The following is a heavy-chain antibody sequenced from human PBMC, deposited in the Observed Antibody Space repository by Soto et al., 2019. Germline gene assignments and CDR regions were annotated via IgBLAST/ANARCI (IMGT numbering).Heavy chain of an antibody. CDR3: AKTVSSALYTLDS. V-gene: IGHV3-23*01. CDR1: GFTFSSYA. Sequence: PGGSLRLSCAASGFTFSSYAMSWVCQAPGKGLEWVSAISGSGGSTYYADSVKGRFTISRDNSKNTLYLQMNSLRAEDTAVYYCAKTVSSALYTLDSWGQGTMVTVSS. J-gene: IGHJ3*02. D-gene: IGHD6-25*01. CDR2: ISGSGGST.